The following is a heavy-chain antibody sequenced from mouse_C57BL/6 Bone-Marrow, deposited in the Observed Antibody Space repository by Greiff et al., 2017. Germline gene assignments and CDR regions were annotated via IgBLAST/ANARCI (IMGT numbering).Heavy chain of an antibody. D-gene: IGHD2-5*01. CDR2: ISNGGGST. CDR1: GFTFSDYY. V-gene: IGHV5-12*01. CDR3: ARRYSNFCAMDY. Sequence: EVMLVESGGGLVQPGGSLKLSCAASGFTFSDYYMYWVRQTPEKRLEWVAYISNGGGSTYYPDTVKGRFTISRDNAKNTLYLQMSRLKSEDTAMYYCARRYSNFCAMDYWGQGTSVTVSS. J-gene: IGHJ4*01.